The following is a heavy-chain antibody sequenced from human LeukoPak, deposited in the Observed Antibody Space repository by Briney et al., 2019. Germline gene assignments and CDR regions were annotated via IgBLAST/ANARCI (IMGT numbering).Heavy chain of an antibody. CDR3: ARVLHAPYLIDS. D-gene: IGHD2-8*01. J-gene: IGHJ4*02. CDR1: DSSITSTYY. V-gene: IGHV4-38-2*02. Sequence: PSETLSLTCTVSDSSITSTYYWAWFRQPPGKGLEWIATVFRLQTVRTFNNPSLESRVTMSLDPSQNQFSLNLTPVTAADTALYFCARVLHAPYLIDSWGQGTLVTVSS. CDR2: VFRLQTVRT.